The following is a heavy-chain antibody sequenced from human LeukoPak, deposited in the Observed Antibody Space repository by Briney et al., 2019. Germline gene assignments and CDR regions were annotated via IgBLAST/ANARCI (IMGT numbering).Heavy chain of an antibody. CDR3: ARDQHRDDAFDI. J-gene: IGHJ3*02. V-gene: IGHV3-30*02. CDR2: IRYDGSNK. Sequence: GGSLRLSCAASGFTFSSYGMHWVRQAPGKGLEWVAFIRYDGSNKYYADSVKGRFTISRDNAKNSLYLQMNSLRAEDTAVYYCARDQHRDDAFDIWGQGTMVTVSS. CDR1: GFTFSSYG.